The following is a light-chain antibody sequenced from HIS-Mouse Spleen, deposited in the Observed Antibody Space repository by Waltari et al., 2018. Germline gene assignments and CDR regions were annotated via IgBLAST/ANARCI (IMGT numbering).Light chain of an antibody. V-gene: IGLV2-23*01. J-gene: IGLJ3*02. CDR1: SSDVGSYNL. Sequence: LTQPPSVSVSPGQSITISCTRTSSDVGSYNLFSWYQQHPGKAPKIMIYEGSKRPSGVSNRFSGSKSGNTASLTISGLQAEDEADYYCCSYAGSSTWVFGGGTKLTVL. CDR3: CSYAGSSTWV. CDR2: EGS.